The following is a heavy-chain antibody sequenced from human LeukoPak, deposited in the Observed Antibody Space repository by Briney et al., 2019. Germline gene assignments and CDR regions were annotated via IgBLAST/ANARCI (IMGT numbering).Heavy chain of an antibody. V-gene: IGHV4-30-4*01. CDR1: GGSISSGDYY. CDR3: ASYYDSSGGDWFDP. J-gene: IGHJ5*02. D-gene: IGHD3-22*01. CDR2: IYYSGST. Sequence: SQTLSLTCTVSGGSISSGDYYWSWIRQPPGKGLEWIGYIYYSGSTYYNPSLKSRVTISVDTSKNQFSLKLSSVTAGDTAVYYCASYYDSSGGDWFDPWGQGTLVTVSS.